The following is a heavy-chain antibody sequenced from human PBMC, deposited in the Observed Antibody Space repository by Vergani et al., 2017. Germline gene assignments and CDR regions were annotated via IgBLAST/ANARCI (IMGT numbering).Heavy chain of an antibody. Sequence: QVQLVQSGAEVKKPGASVKVSCKASGYIFTSYAMHWVRQAPGQRLEWMGWINGGNGNTKYPQKLQGRVTITRDTSASTAYMELSSLRSEDTAVYYCAREGSSGWFNSFDYWGQGTLVTVSS. D-gene: IGHD6-19*01. CDR3: AREGSSGWFNSFDY. V-gene: IGHV1-3*01. CDR2: INGGNGNT. CDR1: GYIFTSYA. J-gene: IGHJ4*02.